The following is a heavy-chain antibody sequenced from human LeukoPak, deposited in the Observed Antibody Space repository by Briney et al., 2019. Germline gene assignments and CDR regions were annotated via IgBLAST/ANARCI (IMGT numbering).Heavy chain of an antibody. J-gene: IGHJ5*02. CDR2: INHSGST. CDR1: GGSFSYYY. V-gene: IGHV4-34*01. Sequence: PSETLSLTCAVYGGSFSYYYWSWIRQPPGKTLEWIGEINHSGSTNYNPSLKSRVTISVDTSKNQFSLKLSSVTAADTAVYYCAIRKYYDILTGYRKIPTSGFDPWGQGTLCTVSS. CDR3: AIRKYYDILTGYRKIPTSGFDP. D-gene: IGHD3-9*01.